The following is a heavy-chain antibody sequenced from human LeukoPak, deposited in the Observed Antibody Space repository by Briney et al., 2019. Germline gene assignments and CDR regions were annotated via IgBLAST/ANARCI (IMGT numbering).Heavy chain of an antibody. D-gene: IGHD5-18*01. Sequence: SETLSLTCTVSGGSISSYYWSWIRQPPGKGLEWIGYIYYSGSSNYNPSLKSRVTISVDTSKNQFSLRLSSVTAADTAVYYCARVGGYSHKDWGQGTLVTASS. CDR2: IYYSGSS. CDR1: GGSISSYY. V-gene: IGHV4-59*01. CDR3: ARVGGYSHKD. J-gene: IGHJ4*02.